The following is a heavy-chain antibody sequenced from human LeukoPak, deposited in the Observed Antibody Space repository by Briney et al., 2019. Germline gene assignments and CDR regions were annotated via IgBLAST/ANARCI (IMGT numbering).Heavy chain of an antibody. Sequence: PGGSLRLSCAASGFTFSSYGMNWVRQAPGKGLEWVSYISSSGSTIYYADSVKGRFTISRDNAKKSLYVLMDSLRAEDTAVYYCARGGSSQNLDYWGQGTLVTVSS. J-gene: IGHJ4*02. D-gene: IGHD1-1*01. V-gene: IGHV3-48*03. CDR2: ISSSGSTI. CDR1: GFTFSSYG. CDR3: ARGGSSQNLDY.